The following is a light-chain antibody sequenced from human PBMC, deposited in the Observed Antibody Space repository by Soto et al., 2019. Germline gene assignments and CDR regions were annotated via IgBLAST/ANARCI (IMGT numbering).Light chain of an antibody. J-gene: IGLJ2*01. Sequence: QPVLTQPASVSGSVGQSITISCTGTSRDVGGYNYVSWYQQHPGKAPKLIISEVNNRPSGVSNRFSGSKSGNTASLTISGLQAEDEADYYCSSHTYTVTLLFGGGTKLTVL. CDR2: EVN. CDR1: SRDVGGYNY. CDR3: SSHTYTVTLL. V-gene: IGLV2-14*01.